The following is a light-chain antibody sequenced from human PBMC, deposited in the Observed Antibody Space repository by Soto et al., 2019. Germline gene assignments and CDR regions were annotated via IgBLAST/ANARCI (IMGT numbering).Light chain of an antibody. J-gene: IGKJ1*01. CDR1: QSVSSSY. CDR2: GAS. V-gene: IGKV3-20*01. CDR3: LQYDSSPRT. Sequence: EIVLTQSPGTLPLSPGERATLSCRASQSVSSSYLAWYQQKPGQAPRLLIYGASNRAAGIPDRFSGSGSGTDFTLTISRLEPEDFAVYYCLQYDSSPRTFGQGTKVDIK.